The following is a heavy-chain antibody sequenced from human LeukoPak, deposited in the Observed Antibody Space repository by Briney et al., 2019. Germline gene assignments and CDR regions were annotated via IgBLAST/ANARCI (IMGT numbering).Heavy chain of an antibody. CDR3: ASGYCSGGSCYRLVY. J-gene: IGHJ4*02. CDR1: GYTFTSYG. CDR2: ISAYNGNT. Sequence: ASVKVSCKASGYTFTSYGISWVRQAPGQGLEWMGWISAYNGNTNYAQKLQGRVTMTTDTSTSTAYMELRSLRSDDTAVYYCASGYCSGGSCYRLVYWGQGTLVTVSS. D-gene: IGHD2-15*01. V-gene: IGHV1-18*01.